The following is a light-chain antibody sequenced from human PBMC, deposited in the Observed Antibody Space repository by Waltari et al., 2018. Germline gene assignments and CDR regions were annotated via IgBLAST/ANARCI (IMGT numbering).Light chain of an antibody. J-gene: IGKJ1*01. CDR3: QQSWSLPT. CDR2: GVS. CDR1: QTIGNY. Sequence: HMTQSPSSLSASVGDRITIACRASQTIGNYVNWYQQKPVTAPKLQIYGVSTLQRGVPSRFSGSGSETQFTLTISGLQREDFATYYCQQSWSLPTFGQGTIVDVK. V-gene: IGKV1-39*01.